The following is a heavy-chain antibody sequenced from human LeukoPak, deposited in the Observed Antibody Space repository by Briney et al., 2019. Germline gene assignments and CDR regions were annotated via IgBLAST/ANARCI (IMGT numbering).Heavy chain of an antibody. CDR1: GGSISSYH. D-gene: IGHD6-19*01. CDR3: ARQSPNSSGWYDFDY. CDR2: INYSGTT. J-gene: IGHJ4*02. Sequence: SETLSLTCSVSGGSISSYHWNWIRQPPGKGLEWIGYINYSGTTNYNPSLKSRVTISIDTPKNQFSLNLSSVTAADTAVYYCARQSPNSSGWYDFDYWGQGTLVTVSS. V-gene: IGHV4-59*08.